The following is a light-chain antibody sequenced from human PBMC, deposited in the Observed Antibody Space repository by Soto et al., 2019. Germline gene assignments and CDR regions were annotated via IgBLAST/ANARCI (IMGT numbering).Light chain of an antibody. CDR1: QSISNW. V-gene: IGKV1-5*03. Sequence: DLQMTQSPSTLSSSVGDRVTITCRASQSISNWLAWYQQKPGKAPKLLISEASNLESGVPSRFSGSGSGTEFTLTISSLQPDDFATYYCQQYISYSLLTFGGGTKVEIK. CDR3: QQYISYSLLT. CDR2: EAS. J-gene: IGKJ4*01.